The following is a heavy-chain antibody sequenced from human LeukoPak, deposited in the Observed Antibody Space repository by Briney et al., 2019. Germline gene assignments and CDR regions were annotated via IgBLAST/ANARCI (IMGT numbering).Heavy chain of an antibody. J-gene: IGHJ4*02. CDR1: GGSISSGGYS. Sequence: KPSQTLSLTCAVSGGSISSGGYSWSWIRQPPGKGLEWIGYIYHSGSTYYNPSLKSRVTISVDRSKNQFSLKLSSVTAADTAVYYCASRGGVGLDYWGQGTLVTVSS. CDR2: IYHSGST. V-gene: IGHV4-30-2*01. CDR3: ASRGGVGLDY. D-gene: IGHD3-16*01.